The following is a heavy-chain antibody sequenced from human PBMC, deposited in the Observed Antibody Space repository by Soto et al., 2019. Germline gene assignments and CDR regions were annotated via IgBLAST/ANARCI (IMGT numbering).Heavy chain of an antibody. CDR2: IYYRGST. CDR3: VRLKGGAAGTFDS. J-gene: IGHJ4*02. D-gene: IGHD6-13*01. V-gene: IGHV4-30-4*08. CDR1: GGSISNGDYS. Sequence: QGQLPESGPGLVKPSQTLSLTCTVSGGSISNGDYSLSWIRPSPGKGLEGIGYIYYRGSTYYKPSLKSRVSISVYPSKNQSSLKLSSVTAADTAVYYGVRLKGGAAGTFDSWGQGILVTVSS.